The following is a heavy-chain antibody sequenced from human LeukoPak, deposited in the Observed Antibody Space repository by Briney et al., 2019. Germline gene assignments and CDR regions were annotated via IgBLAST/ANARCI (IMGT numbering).Heavy chain of an antibody. CDR1: GFTFSTYW. V-gene: IGHV3-74*01. J-gene: IGHJ4*02. D-gene: IGHD3-22*01. Sequence: GGSLRLSCAASGFTFSTYWMHWVRQAPGKGLVWVSRIKSDGSSTSYADSVKGRFTISRDNAKNTLYLQMNSLRGEDTAVYYCARARRYYDSSGYYLDYWGQGTLVTVSS. CDR2: IKSDGSST. CDR3: ARARRYYDSSGYYLDY.